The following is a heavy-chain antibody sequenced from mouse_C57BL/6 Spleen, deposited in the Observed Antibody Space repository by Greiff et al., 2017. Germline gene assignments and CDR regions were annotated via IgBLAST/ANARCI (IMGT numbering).Heavy chain of an antibody. CDR1: GYTFTSYW. CDR3: ARWNCSNFAFAY. CDR2: IYPADSET. J-gene: IGHJ3*01. Sequence: VQLQQSGAELVRPGSSVKLSCKASGYTFTSYWMDWVKQRPGQGLEWIGNIYPADSETHYTQRFKGKATLTVDKSSSTAYLQLSSLASEDSAVYYCARWNCSNFAFAYWGQGTLVTVSA. D-gene: IGHD2-5*01. V-gene: IGHV1-61*01.